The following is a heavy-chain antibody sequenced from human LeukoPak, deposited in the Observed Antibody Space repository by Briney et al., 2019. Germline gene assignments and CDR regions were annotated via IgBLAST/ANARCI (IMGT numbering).Heavy chain of an antibody. CDR3: AAEGSLYYYDF. Sequence: GRSLRLSCGASGFIFNGYSMHWIRQAPGKGLEWVAVISYDGSNAYYEDSVKGRFTISRDNSKYTVDLQMNSLRPEDTAVYYCAAEGSLYYYDFWGKGTLVTVSS. CDR2: ISYDGSNA. V-gene: IGHV3-30*03. J-gene: IGHJ4*02. D-gene: IGHD2-8*01. CDR1: GFIFNGYS.